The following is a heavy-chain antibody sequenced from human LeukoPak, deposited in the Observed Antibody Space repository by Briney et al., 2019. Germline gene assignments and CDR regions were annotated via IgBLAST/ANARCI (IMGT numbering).Heavy chain of an antibody. J-gene: IGHJ5*02. CDR3: ARLTKFLTTYYPTP. Sequence: SETLSLTCTVSGGSITGYYWSWIRQPPGKGLEWVGYIFSSGSTNYNPSLKSRVPISLDTSKSQFSLKLISVTASDTAVYYCARLTKFLTTYYPTPWGQGTLVTVSS. D-gene: IGHD2/OR15-2a*01. CDR2: IFSSGST. V-gene: IGHV4-59*08. CDR1: GGSITGYY.